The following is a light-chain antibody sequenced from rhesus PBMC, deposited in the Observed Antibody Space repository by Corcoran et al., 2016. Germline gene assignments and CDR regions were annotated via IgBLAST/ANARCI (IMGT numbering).Light chain of an antibody. Sequence: EIVMTQSPATLAVSPGERATLSCRASQSITTYLAWYQQQPGQAPRLLIYGASIRATGIPDRFSGSGSGTDFTLIISSLEPEDVGIYFCLQTSDWPLSFGGGTKVEI. J-gene: IGKJ4*01. CDR2: GAS. CDR3: LQTSDWPLS. CDR1: QSITTY. V-gene: IGKV3-24*03.